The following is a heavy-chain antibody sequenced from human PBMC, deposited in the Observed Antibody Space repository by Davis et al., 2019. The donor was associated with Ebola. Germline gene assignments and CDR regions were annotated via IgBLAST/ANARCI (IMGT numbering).Heavy chain of an antibody. J-gene: IGHJ4*02. Sequence: SETLSLTCTVSGASIGSGDYSWSWIRQPPGKGLEWIGFIYYTGRTYYNPSLKSRLSISVDTSTNQLYLKLSSVTAADTAVYFCAGTYDGGGYYNGDFDYWGQGTLVTVSS. V-gene: IGHV4-30-4*07. CDR2: IYYTGRT. CDR1: GASIGSGDYS. D-gene: IGHD3-22*01. CDR3: AGTYDGGGYYNGDFDY.